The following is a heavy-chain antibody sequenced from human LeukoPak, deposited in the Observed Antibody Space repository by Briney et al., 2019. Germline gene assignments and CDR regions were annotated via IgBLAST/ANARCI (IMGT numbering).Heavy chain of an antibody. J-gene: IGHJ4*02. CDR2: INWNGGKI. Sequence: PGGSLRLSCAASGFTFDDYAMHWIRQAPGKGLEWVSGINWNGGKIGYADSAKGRFTISRDSAKSSLYLQMNTLRAEDMAFYYCAKALSSSFTGSSWEYWGQGTLVTVSS. V-gene: IGHV3-9*03. D-gene: IGHD6-6*01. CDR1: GFTFDDYA. CDR3: AKALSSSFTGSSWEY.